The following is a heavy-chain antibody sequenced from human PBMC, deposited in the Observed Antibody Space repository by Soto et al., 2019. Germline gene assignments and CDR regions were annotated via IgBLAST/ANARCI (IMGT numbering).Heavy chain of an antibody. V-gene: IGHV4-61*01. CDR3: ARDSYSHLWP. J-gene: IGHJ5*02. CDR2: IYYSGST. D-gene: IGHD4-4*01. CDR1: GGSVSSGSSY. Sequence: TLSLTCSVSGGSVSSGSSYWNWIRQPPGKGLEWIGYIYYSGSTNYNPSLKSRVSISLDTSKNQFSLNLNSLTAADTAVYYCARDSYSHLWPWGQGTLVTVSS.